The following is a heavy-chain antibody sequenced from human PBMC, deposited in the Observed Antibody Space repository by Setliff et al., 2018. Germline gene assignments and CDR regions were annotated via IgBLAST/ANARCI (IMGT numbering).Heavy chain of an antibody. D-gene: IGHD6-19*01. V-gene: IGHV4-39*01. Sequence: PSETLSLTCSVSGGSISSRSYYWGWIRQPPGKGLEWIGSIYYSGSTFYNPSLKSRVTISVDTSKNQFSLKLSSVTATDTAMYYCARHQGSASSSPFAFWFESWGQGTLVTVSS. J-gene: IGHJ5*01. CDR2: IYYSGST. CDR3: ARHQGSASSSPFAFWFES. CDR1: GGSISSRSYY.